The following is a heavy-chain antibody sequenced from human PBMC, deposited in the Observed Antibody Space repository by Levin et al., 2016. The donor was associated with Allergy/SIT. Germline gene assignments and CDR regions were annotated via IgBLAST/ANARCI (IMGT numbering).Heavy chain of an antibody. D-gene: IGHD3-3*02. CDR2: IFYSGST. V-gene: IGHV4-39*02. J-gene: IGHJ4*02. Sequence: SETLSLTCTVSGGSISSDSHYWGWIRQPPGKGLEWIGNIFYSGSTHYNPSLKSRVTISVDTPKNHFSLNVSSVTAADTGVYYCARVNIFGRRDIDYWGQGTLVTVSS. CDR3: ARVNIFGRRDIDY. CDR1: GGSISSDSHY.